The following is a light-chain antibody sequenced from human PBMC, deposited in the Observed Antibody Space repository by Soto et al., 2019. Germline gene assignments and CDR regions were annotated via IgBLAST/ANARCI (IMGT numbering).Light chain of an antibody. J-gene: IGLJ1*01. CDR3: SSYTSSSTLV. CDR2: EVS. Sequence: QSVLTQPPSASGTPGQRVNISCSGGSXNIGLNYVYWYQQLPGTAPKLLIYEVSNRPSGVSNRFSGSKSGNTASLTISGLQAEDEADYYCSSYTSSSTLVFGTGTKVTLL. CDR1: SXNIGLNY. V-gene: IGLV2-14*01.